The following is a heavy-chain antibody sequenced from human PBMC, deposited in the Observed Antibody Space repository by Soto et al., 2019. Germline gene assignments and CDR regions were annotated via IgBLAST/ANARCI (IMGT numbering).Heavy chain of an antibody. CDR1: GYTFTRYE. CDR2: MNPNSGNT. Sequence: QVQLVQSGAEVKKPGASVKVSCKASGYTFTRYEINWVRQATGQGLDWMRWMNPNSGNTGYAQKFQGRVTMTRNTFISKAYMELSSLRSDGTAVYYCARGSSGWYGQVDFLSWGQGTLVTIPS. CDR3: ARGSSGWYGQVDFLS. J-gene: IGHJ4*02. D-gene: IGHD6-19*01. V-gene: IGHV1-8*01.